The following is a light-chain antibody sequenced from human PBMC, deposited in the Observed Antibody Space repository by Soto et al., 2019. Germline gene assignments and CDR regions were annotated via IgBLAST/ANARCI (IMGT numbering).Light chain of an antibody. V-gene: IGKV3-20*01. J-gene: IGKJ4*01. Sequence: EIVLTQSPGTLSLSSGERATLSCRASQSVRSNYLAWYQQKLGQAPRLLIYGASSRATGIPDRFGGSGSGTIITLTISRLMPEDVAVYYFQQYTRSPLTFGGGNKVESK. CDR1: QSVRSNY. CDR2: GAS. CDR3: QQYTRSPLT.